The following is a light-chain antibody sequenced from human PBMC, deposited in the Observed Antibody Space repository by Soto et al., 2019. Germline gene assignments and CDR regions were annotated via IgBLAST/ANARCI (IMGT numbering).Light chain of an antibody. Sequence: ETVMTQSPVTLSVSPGDTATLSCRASQRVSSHLAWYQQKPGQAPRLLIYAASTRATGIPVRFSGSGSETEFTLTMRSLQSEDSELYYSHQYNHWQWKFGQGTKVDI. CDR1: QRVSSH. CDR2: AAS. CDR3: HQYNHWQWK. J-gene: IGKJ1*01. V-gene: IGKV3-15*01.